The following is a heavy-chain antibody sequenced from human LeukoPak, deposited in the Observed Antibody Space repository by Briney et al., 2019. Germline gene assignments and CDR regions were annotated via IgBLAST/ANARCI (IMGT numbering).Heavy chain of an antibody. Sequence: VASVKVSCKASGGTFSSYAISWVRQAPGQGLEWMGRIIPIFGTANYAQKFQGRVTITTDESTSTAYMELSSLRSEDTAVYYCATPGFWSGSDDAFDIWGQGTMVTVSS. V-gene: IGHV1-69*05. CDR3: ATPGFWSGSDDAFDI. D-gene: IGHD3-3*01. J-gene: IGHJ3*02. CDR1: GGTFSSYA. CDR2: IIPIFGTA.